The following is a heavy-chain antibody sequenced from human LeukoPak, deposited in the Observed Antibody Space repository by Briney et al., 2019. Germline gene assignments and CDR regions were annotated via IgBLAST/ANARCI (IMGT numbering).Heavy chain of an antibody. J-gene: IGHJ6*03. V-gene: IGHV3-15*01. CDR2: IKSKTDGTTT. Sequence: PAGSLTLSCAASGFTVNNAWMRCVSQAPGEGREWVGRIKSKTDGTTTDYSAPVTGRMTISTDDSKNTLYLHMDSPTAEDSSVYYCVFEGAAATSYFYYMDGGSKGTT. CDR1: GFTVNNAW. D-gene: IGHD6-13*01. CDR3: VFEGAAATSYFYYMDG.